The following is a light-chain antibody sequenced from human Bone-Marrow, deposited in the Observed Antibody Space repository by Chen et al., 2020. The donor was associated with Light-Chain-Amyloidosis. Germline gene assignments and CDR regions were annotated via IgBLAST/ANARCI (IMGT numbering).Light chain of an antibody. Sequence: QSVLTQPPSVSAAPGQKVTISCSGSNSNIGINYVYWYQQLPGTSPKLLIYENNQRPSEIPDRFSGSKSGTAATLGGAGLRTGDEADYYCATWDSSLTVWMFGGGTKLTVL. CDR3: ATWDSSLTVWM. V-gene: IGLV1-51*02. J-gene: IGLJ3*02. CDR1: NSNIGINY. CDR2: ENN.